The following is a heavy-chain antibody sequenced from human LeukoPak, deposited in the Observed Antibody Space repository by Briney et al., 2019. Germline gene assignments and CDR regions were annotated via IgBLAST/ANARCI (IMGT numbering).Heavy chain of an antibody. CDR1: GGTFSSYA. J-gene: IGHJ4*02. Sequence: ASVKVSCKASGGTFSSYAISWVRQAPGQGLEWMGWISAYNGNTNYAQKLQGRVTMTTDTSTSTAYMELRSLRSDDTAVYYCAREGDYGGFDYWGQGTLVTVSS. CDR3: AREGDYGGFDY. V-gene: IGHV1-18*01. D-gene: IGHD4-23*01. CDR2: ISAYNGNT.